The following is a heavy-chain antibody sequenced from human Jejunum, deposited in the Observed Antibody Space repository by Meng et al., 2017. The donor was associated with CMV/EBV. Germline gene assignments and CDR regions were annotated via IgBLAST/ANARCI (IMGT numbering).Heavy chain of an antibody. Sequence: EVQLVESGGVLVEPGGSLRLSCAASGFTFTNAWMSWVRQAPGEGLEWVGRIYSKSDGETTHYAAPVEGRFTISRDDSQNMVYLQINSLKSEDTAIYYCAIYYMSPMAHGVIHLWGQGTLGTVSS. J-gene: IGHJ4*02. CDR3: AIYYMSPMAHGVIHL. D-gene: IGHD3-10*01. CDR2: IYSKSDGETT. V-gene: IGHV3-15*05. CDR1: GFTFTNAW.